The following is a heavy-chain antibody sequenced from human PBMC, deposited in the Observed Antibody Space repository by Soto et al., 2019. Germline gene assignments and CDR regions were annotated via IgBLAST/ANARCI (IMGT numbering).Heavy chain of an antibody. CDR1: GFTFSSYS. D-gene: IGHD3-22*01. CDR3: ARDRHYYDSSGYYYWFDP. CDR2: ISSSSSYI. Sequence: PGGSLRLSCAASGFTFSSYSMNWVRQAPGKGLEWVSSISSSSSYIYYADSVKGRFTISRDNAKNSLYLQMNSLRAEDTAVYYCARDRHYYDSSGYYYWFDPWGQGTLVTVSS. V-gene: IGHV3-21*01. J-gene: IGHJ5*02.